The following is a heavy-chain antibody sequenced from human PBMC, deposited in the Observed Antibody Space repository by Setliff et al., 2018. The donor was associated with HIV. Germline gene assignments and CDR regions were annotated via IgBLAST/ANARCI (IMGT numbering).Heavy chain of an antibody. Sequence: PSETLSLTCTVSGGSITSSSYYWGWIRQPPGKGLEWIGSIYYSGRSYYSPSLKSRVSLSVDTSKNQFSLKLSSVTATDTAVYYCARRGRDGVLIVFATGFDPWGQGTLVTVSS. J-gene: IGHJ5*02. D-gene: IGHD2-8*01. CDR2: IYYSGRS. CDR3: ARRGRDGVLIVFATGFDP. V-gene: IGHV4-39*01. CDR1: GGSITSSSYY.